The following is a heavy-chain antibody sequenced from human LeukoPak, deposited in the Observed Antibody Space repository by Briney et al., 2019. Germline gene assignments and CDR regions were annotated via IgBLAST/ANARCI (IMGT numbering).Heavy chain of an antibody. J-gene: IGHJ4*02. V-gene: IGHV1-2*02. CDR1: GYTFTGYY. Sequence: ASVKVSCKASGYTFTGYYMHWVRQAPGQGLEWMGWINPNSGGTNYAQKVQGRVTMTRDTSISTAYMELSRLRSDDTAVYYCARVPRRLELLRAHFDYWGQGTLVTVSS. CDR2: INPNSGGT. CDR3: ARVPRRLELLRAHFDY. D-gene: IGHD1-26*01.